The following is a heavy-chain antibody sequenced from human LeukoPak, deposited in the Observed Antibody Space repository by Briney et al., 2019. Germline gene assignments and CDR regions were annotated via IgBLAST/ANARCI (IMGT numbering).Heavy chain of an antibody. V-gene: IGHV1-69*01. CDR1: GGTFSSYV. J-gene: IGHJ6*02. Sequence: ASVKVSCKASGGTFSSYVISWVRQAPGQGLEWMGGIIPIFGTANYAQKFRGRVTITADEFTSTAYMELSSLRSDDTAVYYCARTPGRTYYDFWSGYYDPPSYYYYGMDVWGQGTTVTVSS. D-gene: IGHD3-3*01. CDR3: ARTPGRTYYDFWSGYYDPPSYYYYGMDV. CDR2: IIPIFGTA.